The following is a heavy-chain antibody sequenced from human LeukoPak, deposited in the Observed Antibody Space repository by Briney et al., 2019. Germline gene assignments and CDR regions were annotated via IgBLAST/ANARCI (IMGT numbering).Heavy chain of an antibody. CDR2: IYTSGST. CDR3: ARTCSSSWYGNWFDP. CDR1: GGSISSYY. D-gene: IGHD6-13*01. Sequence: SETLSLTCTVSGGSISSYYWSWIQQPAGKGLEWIGRIYTSGSTNYNPSLKSRVTMSVDTSKNQFSLKLSSVTAADTAVYYCARTCSSSWYGNWFDPWGQGTLVTVSS. V-gene: IGHV4-4*07. J-gene: IGHJ5*02.